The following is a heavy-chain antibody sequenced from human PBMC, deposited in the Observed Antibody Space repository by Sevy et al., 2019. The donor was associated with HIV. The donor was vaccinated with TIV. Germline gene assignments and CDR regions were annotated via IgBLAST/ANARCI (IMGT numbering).Heavy chain of an antibody. CDR1: GGSISSGSYY. D-gene: IGHD5-12*01. Sequence: SETLSLTCTVSGGSISSGSYYWSWIRQPAGKGLEWIGRIYTSGSTNYNPSLKSRVTISVDTSKTQFSLKLSSVTAADTAVYYCARGYSGYDLHFDYWGQGTLVTVSS. J-gene: IGHJ4*02. V-gene: IGHV4-61*02. CDR3: ARGYSGYDLHFDY. CDR2: IYTSGST.